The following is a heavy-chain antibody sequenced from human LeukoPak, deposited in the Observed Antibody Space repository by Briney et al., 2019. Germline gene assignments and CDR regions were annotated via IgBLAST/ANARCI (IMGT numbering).Heavy chain of an antibody. Sequence: PGGSLRLSCAASGFTFSSYGMSWVRQAPGTGLEWGSAISGSGGSTYYADSVKGRFTISRDNSKNTLYLQMNSLRAEDTAVYYCAKVGGADLWYFDLWGRGTLVTVSS. CDR3: AKVGGADLWYFDL. CDR2: ISGSGGST. V-gene: IGHV3-23*01. CDR1: GFTFSSYG. D-gene: IGHD2-15*01. J-gene: IGHJ2*01.